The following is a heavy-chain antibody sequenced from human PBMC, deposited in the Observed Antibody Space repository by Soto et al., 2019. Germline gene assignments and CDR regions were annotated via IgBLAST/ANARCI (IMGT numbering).Heavy chain of an antibody. CDR1: GFTFSSYW. D-gene: IGHD2-2*01. V-gene: IGHV3-7*01. CDR2: IKQDGSEK. J-gene: IGHJ5*02. CDR3: ARWVATTNIVVVPAAEGFDP. Sequence: EVQLVESGGGLVQPGGSLRLSCAASGFTFSSYWMSWVRQAPGKGLEWVANIKQDGSEKYYVDSVRGRFTISRDNAKNSLYLQMNSLRAEDTAVYYCARWVATTNIVVVPAAEGFDPWGQGTLVTVSS.